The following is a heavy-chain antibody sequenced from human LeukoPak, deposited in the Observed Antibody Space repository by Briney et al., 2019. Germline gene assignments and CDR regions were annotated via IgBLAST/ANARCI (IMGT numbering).Heavy chain of an antibody. CDR1: GYTFTGYY. D-gene: IGHD3-9*01. CDR2: INTDSGGT. Sequence: ASVKVSCKTSGYTFTGYYLHWVRQAPGQGLEWMGWINTDSGGTNYAQKFQARVSMTKDPSISTAYTQLSRLRSADTAVYYCARSPHILTGENFDYWGQGTLLTVSS. V-gene: IGHV1-2*02. J-gene: IGHJ4*02. CDR3: ARSPHILTGENFDY.